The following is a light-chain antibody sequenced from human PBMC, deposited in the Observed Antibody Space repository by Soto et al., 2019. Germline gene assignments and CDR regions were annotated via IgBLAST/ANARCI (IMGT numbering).Light chain of an antibody. V-gene: IGKV1-5*03. Sequence: DIQMTQSPSTLSASVGDRVTITCRASQTISSWLAWYQQKPGKAPKLLIYKASSLESGGPSRFSGSGSGTEFTLTISSLQPDDFAPYYCQHHTTFGQGTKVETK. CDR1: QTISSW. J-gene: IGKJ1*01. CDR3: QHHTT. CDR2: KAS.